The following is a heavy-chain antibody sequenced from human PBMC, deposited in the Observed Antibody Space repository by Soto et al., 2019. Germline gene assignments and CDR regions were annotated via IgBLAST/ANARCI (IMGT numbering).Heavy chain of an antibody. Sequence: GGSPKLSCAAPWFTFYNYAMNWVLQAPGKGLEWVATISGTGGSTYYADSVKGRFPISRDNSKNTLYLQMNGLRVEDTAVYYCAKDRLAGNFDYWGQGNQVTVAS. CDR2: ISGTGGST. CDR3: AKDRLAGNFDY. CDR1: WFTFYNYA. J-gene: IGHJ4*02. V-gene: IGHV3-23*01.